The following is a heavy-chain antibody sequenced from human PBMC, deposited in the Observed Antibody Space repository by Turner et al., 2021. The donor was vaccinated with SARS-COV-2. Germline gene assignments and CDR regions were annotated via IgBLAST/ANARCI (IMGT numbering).Heavy chain of an antibody. J-gene: IGHJ4*02. V-gene: IGHV3-53*01. D-gene: IGHD4-17*01. Sequence: EVQLVESGGGLIQPGGSLRLSCAASGFTVSSNYMSWVRQAPGKGLEWVSVIYSGGSTYYTDSVKGRFTISRDNSKNTLYLQMNSLRAEDTSVYYCARDYGDYYFDYWGQGTLVTVSS. CDR1: GFTVSSNY. CDR2: IYSGGST. CDR3: ARDYGDYYFDY.